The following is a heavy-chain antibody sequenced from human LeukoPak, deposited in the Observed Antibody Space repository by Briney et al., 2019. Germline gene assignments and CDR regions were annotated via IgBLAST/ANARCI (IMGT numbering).Heavy chain of an antibody. Sequence: GASVKVSCKASGYTFTSYGISWVRQAPGQRLEWMGWINAGNGNTKYSQKFQGRVTITRDTSASTAYMELSSLRSEDTAVYYCARASDVNWGQISEYWGQGTLVTVSS. CDR1: GYTFTSYG. J-gene: IGHJ4*02. D-gene: IGHD7-27*01. CDR2: INAGNGNT. CDR3: ARASDVNWGQISEY. V-gene: IGHV1-3*01.